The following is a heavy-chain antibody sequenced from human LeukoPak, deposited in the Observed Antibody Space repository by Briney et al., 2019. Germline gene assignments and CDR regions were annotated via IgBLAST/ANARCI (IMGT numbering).Heavy chain of an antibody. V-gene: IGHV3-21*01. CDR3: ARESYYDSSGYTGQYASYYYYYGMDV. J-gene: IGHJ6*02. Sequence: GGSLRLSCAASGFTFSSYSMNWVRQAPGKGLEWVSSISSSSSYIYYADSVKGRFTISRDNAKNSLYLQMNSLRAEDTAVYYCARESYYDSSGYTGQYASYYYYYGMDVWGQGTTVTVSS. D-gene: IGHD3-22*01. CDR2: ISSSSSYI. CDR1: GFTFSSYS.